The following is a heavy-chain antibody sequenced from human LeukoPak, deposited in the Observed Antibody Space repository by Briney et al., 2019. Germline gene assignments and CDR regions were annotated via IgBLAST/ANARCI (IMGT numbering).Heavy chain of an antibody. Sequence: GGSLRLSCAASGFTFSSYGMHWVRQAPGKGLEWVGRIKSKTDGGTTDYAAPVKGRFTISRDDSKNTLFLQMNSLKTEDTAVYYCTHYTVTTSFDYWGQGTLVTVSS. V-gene: IGHV3-15*07. CDR1: GFTFSSYG. D-gene: IGHD4-11*01. J-gene: IGHJ4*02. CDR2: IKSKTDGGTT. CDR3: THYTVTTSFDY.